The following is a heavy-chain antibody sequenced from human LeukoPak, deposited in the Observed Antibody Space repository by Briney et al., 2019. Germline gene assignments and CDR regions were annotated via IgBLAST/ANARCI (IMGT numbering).Heavy chain of an antibody. D-gene: IGHD3-3*01. Sequence: GASVKVSCKASGYTFTSYYMHWVRQAPGQGLEWMGWISAYNGNTNYAQKLQGRVTMTTDTSTSTAYMELRSLRSDDTAVYYCARDEYYDFWSGYYNGLYYFDYWGQGTLVTVSS. J-gene: IGHJ4*02. V-gene: IGHV1-18*04. CDR3: ARDEYYDFWSGYYNGLYYFDY. CDR1: GYTFTSYY. CDR2: ISAYNGNT.